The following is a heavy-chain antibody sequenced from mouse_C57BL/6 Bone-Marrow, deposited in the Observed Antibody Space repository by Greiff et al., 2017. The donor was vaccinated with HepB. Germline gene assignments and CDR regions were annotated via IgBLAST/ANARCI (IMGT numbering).Heavy chain of an antibody. J-gene: IGHJ3*01. CDR2: ISDGGSYT. CDR3: ARGGELGGGAY. CDR1: GFTFSSYA. D-gene: IGHD4-1*01. V-gene: IGHV5-4*03. Sequence: DVKLVESGGGLVKPGGSLKLSCAASGFTFSSYAMSWVRQTPEKRLEWVATISDGGSYTYYPDNVKGRFTISRDNAKNNLYLQMSHLKSEDTAMYYCARGGELGGGAYWGQGTLVTVSA.